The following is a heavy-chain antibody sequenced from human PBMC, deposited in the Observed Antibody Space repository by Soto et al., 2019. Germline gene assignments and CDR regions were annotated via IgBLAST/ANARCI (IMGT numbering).Heavy chain of an antibody. V-gene: IGHV1-18*01. J-gene: IGHJ6*02. D-gene: IGHD2-2*01. CDR1: GYTFTSYG. Sequence: QVQLVQSGAEVKKPGASVKVSCKASGYTFTSYGISWVRQAPGQGLEWMGWISAYNGNTNYAQKLQGRVTMTTDTSTSTANMELRSLRSDDTAVYYCERDRGVVVPAAMDYYYYYGMDVWGQGTTVTVSS. CDR2: ISAYNGNT. CDR3: ERDRGVVVPAAMDYYYYYGMDV.